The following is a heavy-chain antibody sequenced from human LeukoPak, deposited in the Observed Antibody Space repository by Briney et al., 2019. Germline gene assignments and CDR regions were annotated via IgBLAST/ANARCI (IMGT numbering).Heavy chain of an antibody. J-gene: IGHJ6*02. CDR3: ARILWLDYYYYGMDV. CDR2: IYYSGST. Sequence: SETLSLTCTVSGGSISSSSYYWGWIRQPPGKGLEWIGSIYYSGSTYYSPSLKSRVTISVDTSKNQFSLKLSSVTAADTAVYYCARILWLDYYYYGMDVWGQGTTVTVSS. CDR1: GGSISSSSYY. D-gene: IGHD3-10*01. V-gene: IGHV4-39*01.